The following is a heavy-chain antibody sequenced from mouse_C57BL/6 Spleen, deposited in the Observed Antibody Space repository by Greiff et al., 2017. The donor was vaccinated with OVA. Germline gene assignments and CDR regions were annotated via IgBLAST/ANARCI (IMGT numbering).Heavy chain of an antibody. D-gene: IGHD1-1*01. J-gene: IGHJ3*01. V-gene: IGHV1-69*01. CDR1: GYTFTSYW. CDR3: ARSDYGLIAY. Sequence: QVQLQQPGAELVMPGASVKLSCKASGYTFTSYWMHWVKQRPGQGLEWIGEIDPSDSYTNYNQKFKGKSTLTVAKSSSTAYMQLSSLASEDSAVYYCARSDYGLIAYWGQGTLVTVSA. CDR2: IDPSDSYT.